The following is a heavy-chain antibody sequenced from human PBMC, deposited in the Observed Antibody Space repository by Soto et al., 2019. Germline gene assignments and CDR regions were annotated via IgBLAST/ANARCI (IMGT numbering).Heavy chain of an antibody. J-gene: IGHJ4*02. D-gene: IGHD3-22*01. Sequence: PSETLSLTCTVSGGSISSYYWSWIRQPPGKGLEWIGYIYYSGSTNYNPSLKSRVTISVDTSKNQFSLKLSSVTAADTAVYYCARMYYYDTDIGVYIDYWGQGTLVTVSS. CDR3: ARMYYYDTDIGVYIDY. CDR1: GGSISSYY. V-gene: IGHV4-59*01. CDR2: IYYSGST.